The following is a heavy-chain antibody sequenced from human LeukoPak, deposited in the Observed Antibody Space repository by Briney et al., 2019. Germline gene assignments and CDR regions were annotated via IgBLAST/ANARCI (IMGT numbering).Heavy chain of an antibody. D-gene: IGHD3-10*01. V-gene: IGHV3-30*18. CDR2: ISYDGSGR. CDR1: GFTFSSYG. Sequence: SLRLSCAASGFTFSSYGIHWVRQAPGKGLEWVAVISYDGSGRYYADSVKGRFTISRDNSKNTLYLQMNSLRAEDAAVYYCAKDRTYGSGSYIPDYWGQGTLVTVSS. J-gene: IGHJ4*02. CDR3: AKDRTYGSGSYIPDY.